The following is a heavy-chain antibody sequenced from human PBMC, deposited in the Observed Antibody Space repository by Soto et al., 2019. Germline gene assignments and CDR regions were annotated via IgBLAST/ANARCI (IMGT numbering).Heavy chain of an antibody. CDR2: INHSGST. CDR1: GASFSGYC. Sequence: SETLSLTCTVYGASFSGYCWSWIRQPPGKGLEWIGEINHSGSTNYNPSLKSRVTISVDLSKNQLSLKLTSVTAADTAVYYCARRKHFLTYYYFYGMDVWGQGTTVTVSS. J-gene: IGHJ6*02. V-gene: IGHV4-34*01. D-gene: IGHD7-27*01. CDR3: ARRKHFLTYYYFYGMDV.